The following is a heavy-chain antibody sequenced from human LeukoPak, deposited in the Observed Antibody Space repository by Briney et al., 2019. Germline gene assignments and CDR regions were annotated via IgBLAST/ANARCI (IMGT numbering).Heavy chain of an antibody. CDR1: GGSISSGGYY. D-gene: IGHD3-16*01. J-gene: IGHJ5*02. CDR2: IYYTEST. V-gene: IGHV4-61*08. Sequence: PSETLSLTCTVSGGSISSGGYYWSWIRQPPGKGLEWIGYIYYTESTNYNPSLKSRVTISLDTSKNQFSLRLSSVTAADTAVYYCARRDSTIITFRPWGQGTLVTVSS. CDR3: ARRDSTIITFRP.